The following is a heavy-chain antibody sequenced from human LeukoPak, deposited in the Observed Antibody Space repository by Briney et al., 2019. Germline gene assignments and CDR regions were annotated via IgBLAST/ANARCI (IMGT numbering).Heavy chain of an antibody. J-gene: IGHJ3*02. Sequence: PGGSLRLSCAASGFTFSSYSMNWVRQAPGKGLEWVSYISSSSSTIHYADSVKGRFTISRDNAKNSLYLQMNSLRDEDTAVYYCVRRIAVAGPDAFDIWGQGTMVTVSS. CDR3: VRRIAVAGPDAFDI. CDR2: ISSSSSTI. CDR1: GFTFSSYS. D-gene: IGHD6-19*01. V-gene: IGHV3-48*02.